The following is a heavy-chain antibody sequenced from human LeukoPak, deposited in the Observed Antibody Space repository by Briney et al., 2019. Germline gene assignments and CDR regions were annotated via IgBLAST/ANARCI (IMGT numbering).Heavy chain of an antibody. J-gene: IGHJ5*02. CDR1: GGSISSGSYY. CDR3: ARLIVEVNWFDP. D-gene: IGHD3-22*01. CDR2: IYTSGST. Sequence: SQTLSLTCTVSGGSISSGSYYWSWIRQPAGKGLEWIGRIYTSGSTNYNPSLKSRVTISVDTSKNQFSLTPSSVTAADTAVYYCARLIVEVNWFDPWGQGTLVTVSS. V-gene: IGHV4-61*02.